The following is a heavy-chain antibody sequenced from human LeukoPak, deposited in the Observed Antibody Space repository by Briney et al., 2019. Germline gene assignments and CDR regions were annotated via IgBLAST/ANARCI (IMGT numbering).Heavy chain of an antibody. CDR1: GYTFTSYG. J-gene: IGHJ4*02. D-gene: IGHD6-13*01. CDR3: ARGIAAADSFDY. Sequence: GASVKVSCKASGYTFTSYGISWVRQAPGQGLEWMGGIIPIFGTANYAQKFQGRVTITADESTSTAYMELSSLRSEDTAVYYCARGIAAADSFDYWGQGTLVTVSS. CDR2: IIPIFGTA. V-gene: IGHV1-69*13.